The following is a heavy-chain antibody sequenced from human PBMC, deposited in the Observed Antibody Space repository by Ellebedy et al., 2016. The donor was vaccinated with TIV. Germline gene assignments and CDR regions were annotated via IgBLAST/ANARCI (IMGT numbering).Heavy chain of an antibody. CDR3: ARRGLHGDYVDY. V-gene: IGHV4-59*01. D-gene: IGHD4-17*01. CDR2: IYYSGTA. Sequence: SETLSLTXTVSGGSISNYYWSWIRQPPGKGLEWIGYIYYSGTANYNPSLKSRVTISVDTSKNQFSLKLSSVTAADTAVYYCARRGLHGDYVDYWGQGTLVTVSS. CDR1: GGSISNYY. J-gene: IGHJ4*02.